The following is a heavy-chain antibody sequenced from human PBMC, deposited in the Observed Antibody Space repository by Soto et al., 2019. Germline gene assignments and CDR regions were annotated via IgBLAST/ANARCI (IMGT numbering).Heavy chain of an antibody. CDR2: IGGYKGNT. V-gene: IGHV1-18*01. Sequence: QVQLVQSGAEVREPGASVKVSCKASGYTFTNYGGSWVRQSPGQGLEWMGWIGGYKGNTNYAQKHPGRVTLTNDTSKITAYMELRSLRSDDTAVYYCAPHSLDKGMPASYWGQGTLVTVSS. CDR3: APHSLDKGMPASY. D-gene: IGHD5-18*01. J-gene: IGHJ4*02. CDR1: GYTFTNYG.